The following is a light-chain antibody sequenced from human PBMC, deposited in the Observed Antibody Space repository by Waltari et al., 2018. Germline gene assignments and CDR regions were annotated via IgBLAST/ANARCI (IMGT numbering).Light chain of an antibody. Sequence: QSALTQPPSASGSPGQSVTISCTGTSSDVGAYNYVPWYQQHPGKAPKLMIYEVSKRASGVPDRVSGSKSGNTASLTVSGLQAEDEADYYCSSYAGSNNLGVFGGGTKLTVL. CDR1: SSDVGAYNY. V-gene: IGLV2-8*01. J-gene: IGLJ2*01. CDR2: EVS. CDR3: SSYAGSNNLGV.